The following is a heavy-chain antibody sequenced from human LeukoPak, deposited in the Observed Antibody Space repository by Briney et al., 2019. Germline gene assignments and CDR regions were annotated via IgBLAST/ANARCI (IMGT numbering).Heavy chain of an antibody. V-gene: IGHV4-39*07. D-gene: IGHD3-22*01. CDR3: ARDSGRINYHDSSGYFYI. J-gene: IGHJ4*02. CDR1: GGSISSSSYY. Sequence: SETLSLTCTVSGGSISSSSYYWGWIRQPPGKGLEWIGSIYYSGSTNYNPSLKSRVTMSVDTSKNQFSLRLSSVTAADTAVYYCARDSGRINYHDSSGYFYIWGQGTLVTVSS. CDR2: IYYSGST.